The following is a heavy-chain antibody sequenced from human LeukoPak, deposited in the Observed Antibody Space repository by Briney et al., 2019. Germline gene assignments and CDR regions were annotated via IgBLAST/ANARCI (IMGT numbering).Heavy chain of an antibody. Sequence: GGSLRLSCAASGFTVSSSYMSWVRQAPGKGLEWVSVIYSGGDIYYAGSVKGRSTISRDNSKNTLYLQMNSLRAEDTAVYYCARAAGDRIGYHDLWGRGTLVTVSS. D-gene: IGHD7-27*01. CDR3: ARAAGDRIGYHDL. J-gene: IGHJ2*01. CDR2: IYSGGDI. CDR1: GFTVSSSY. V-gene: IGHV3-53*01.